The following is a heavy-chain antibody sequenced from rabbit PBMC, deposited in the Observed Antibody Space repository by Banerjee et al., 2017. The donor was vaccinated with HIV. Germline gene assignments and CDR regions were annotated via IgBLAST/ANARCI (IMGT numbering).Heavy chain of an antibody. CDR3: ARSFGGGGYGLAL. J-gene: IGHJ4*01. CDR2: INGGGNSI. D-gene: IGHD2-1*01. CDR1: GFTISNIYY. Sequence: QEQLEESGGDLVKPEGSLTLTCTASGFTISNIYYMCWVRQAPGKGLEWIGCINGGGNSIWYASWAKGRFTISKTSSTTVTLQMTSLTAADTATYFCARSFGGGGYGLALWGQGTLVTVS. V-gene: IGHV1S45*01.